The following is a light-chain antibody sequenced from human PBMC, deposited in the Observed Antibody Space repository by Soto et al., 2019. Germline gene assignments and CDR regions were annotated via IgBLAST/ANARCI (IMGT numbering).Light chain of an antibody. CDR1: QDVRTW. Sequence: IQMTQSPSSVSASIGDRVTLTCRASQDVRTWLAWYQQKPGRAPTLLIHAASRLQSGVPSRFSGSWSGTDFTLTIRTLQPDYLGTCYCQRVTDIPHTFRPGTQV. CDR3: QRVTDIPHT. J-gene: IGKJ4*02. CDR2: AAS. V-gene: IGKV1-12*01.